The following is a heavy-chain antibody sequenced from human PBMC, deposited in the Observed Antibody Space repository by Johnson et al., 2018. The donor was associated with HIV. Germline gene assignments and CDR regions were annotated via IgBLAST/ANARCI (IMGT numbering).Heavy chain of an antibody. Sequence: QVQLVESGGGVVQPGRSLRLSCAASGFTFSSYAMHWVRQAPGKGLEWVAVISYDGTNRYYADSVKGRFTISRHNSKNTLYLQMNSLRPEDTAVYYGAREGNQLLGGDAFDIWGQGTMVTVSS. D-gene: IGHD2-2*01. J-gene: IGHJ3*02. CDR2: ISYDGTNR. CDR3: AREGNQLLGGDAFDI. V-gene: IGHV3-30-3*01. CDR1: GFTFSSYA.